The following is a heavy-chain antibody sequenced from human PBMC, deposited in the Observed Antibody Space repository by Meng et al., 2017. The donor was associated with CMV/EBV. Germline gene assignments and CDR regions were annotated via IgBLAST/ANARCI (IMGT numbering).Heavy chain of an antibody. V-gene: IGHV1-2*02. CDR1: GYTFTGYY. D-gene: IGHD5-24*01. Sequence: ASVKVSCKASGYTFTGYYMHWVRQAPAQGLEGMGWINPNSGGTNYAQKFQGRVTMTRDTSISTAYMELSRLRSDDTAGYYCARKSRWLTRGDAFDIWGQGTMVTVSS. CDR3: ARKSRWLTRGDAFDI. CDR2: INPNSGGT. J-gene: IGHJ3*02.